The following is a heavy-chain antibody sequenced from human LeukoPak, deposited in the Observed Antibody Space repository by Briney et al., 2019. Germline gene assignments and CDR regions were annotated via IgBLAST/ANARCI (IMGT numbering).Heavy chain of an antibody. Sequence: SETLSLTCTVSGGSISSYYWSWIRRPPGKGLEWIGYIYYSGSTNYNPSLKSRVTISVDTSKNQFSLKLSSVTAADTAVYYCARDSGYGMDVWGQGTTATVSS. CDR1: GGSISSYY. CDR3: ARDSGYGMDV. CDR2: IYYSGST. J-gene: IGHJ6*02. D-gene: IGHD6-25*01. V-gene: IGHV4-59*01.